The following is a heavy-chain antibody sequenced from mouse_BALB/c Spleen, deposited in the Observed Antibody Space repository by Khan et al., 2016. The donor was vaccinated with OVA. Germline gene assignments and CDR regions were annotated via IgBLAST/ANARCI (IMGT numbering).Heavy chain of an antibody. V-gene: IGHV9-3-1*01. Sequence: QVQLKESGPELKKPGETVKISCKASGYNFTNYGMNWVKQAPGKGLKWMGWINTYTGEPTYVDDFKGRFAFSLETSAITAYLQINNLKNEDTATYFCARPPYFSYVMVYWGQGTSVTVSS. D-gene: IGHD2-10*01. CDR2: INTYTGEP. J-gene: IGHJ4*01. CDR1: GYNFTNYG. CDR3: ARPPYFSYVMVY.